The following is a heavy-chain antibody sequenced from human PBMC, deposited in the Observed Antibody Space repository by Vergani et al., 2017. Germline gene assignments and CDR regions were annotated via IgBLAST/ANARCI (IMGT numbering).Heavy chain of an antibody. J-gene: IGHJ6*02. Sequence: QVQLVQSGAEVKKPGASVKVSCKVSGYTLTELSMHWVRQAPGKGLEWMGGFDPEDGETIYAQKLQGRVTMTEDTSTDTAYMELSSRRSEDTAVYYCAILTGSYSSCWLSLSYYGMDVWGQGTTVTVSS. D-gene: IGHD6-19*01. CDR3: AILTGSYSSCWLSLSYYGMDV. V-gene: IGHV1-24*01. CDR1: GYTLTELS. CDR2: FDPEDGET.